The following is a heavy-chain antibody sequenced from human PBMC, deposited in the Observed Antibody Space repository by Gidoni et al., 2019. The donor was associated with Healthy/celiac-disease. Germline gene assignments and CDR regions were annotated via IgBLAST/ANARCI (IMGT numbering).Heavy chain of an antibody. Sequence: QVQLVVSGGGLLKPGGSLRLSWSASGFTFSDYYMSWIRQAPGKGLEWVSYISSSSSYTNYADSVKGRFTISRDNAKNSLYLQMNSLRAEDTAVYYCAREVAAADDYYFDYWGQGTLVTVSS. V-gene: IGHV3-11*06. CDR3: AREVAAADDYYFDY. J-gene: IGHJ4*02. CDR1: GFTFSDYY. D-gene: IGHD6-13*01. CDR2: ISSSSSYT.